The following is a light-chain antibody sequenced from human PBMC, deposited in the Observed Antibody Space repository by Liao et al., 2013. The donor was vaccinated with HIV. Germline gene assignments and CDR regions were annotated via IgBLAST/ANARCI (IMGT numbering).Light chain of an antibody. V-gene: IGLV3-21*01. CDR2: YDS. CDR3: QVWHNSHDLV. Sequence: SYELTQPPSVSVAPGKTARITCGGSFIGTKSVHWYQQKPGQAPVLVIYYDSDRPSGIPERFSGSNSGNTATLTISRVEAGDEADYYCQVWHNSHDLVFGGGTKLTVL. J-gene: IGLJ3*02. CDR1: FIGTKS.